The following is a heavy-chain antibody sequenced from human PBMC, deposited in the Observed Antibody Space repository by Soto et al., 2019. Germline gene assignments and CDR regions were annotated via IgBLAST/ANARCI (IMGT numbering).Heavy chain of an antibody. CDR1: GFTFSASA. CDR2: IRSNGRT. CDR3: ARLDCSGGSGYPYYFEH. Sequence: EVQLVESGGGLVQPGGSLELSCAASGFTFSASAMHWVRQASGKGLEWVGRIRSNGRTAYAASMQGRFTISRDDSKKTAYLKFNSLKTDDTAVYYCARLDCSGGSGYPYYFEHLGQGALVTVSA. J-gene: IGHJ4*02. V-gene: IGHV3-73*02. D-gene: IGHD2-15*01.